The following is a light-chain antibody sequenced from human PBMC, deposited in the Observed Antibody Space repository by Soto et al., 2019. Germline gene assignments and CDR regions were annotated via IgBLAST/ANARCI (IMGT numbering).Light chain of an antibody. CDR2: GTS. CDR1: QSVTDTY. CDR3: QQYGSSPVT. Sequence: DIVLTQSPGTLSLSVGERAALSCRASQSVTDTYLAWYQQKPGQAPRLIIYGTSIKATGISDRFTGSGSGTDFTLTISSLAPEDFAVYYFQQYGSSPVTFGGGTRVEI. J-gene: IGKJ4*01. V-gene: IGKV3-20*01.